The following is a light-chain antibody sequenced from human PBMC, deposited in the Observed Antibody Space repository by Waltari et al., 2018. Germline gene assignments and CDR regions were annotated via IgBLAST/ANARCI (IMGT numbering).Light chain of an antibody. CDR1: QSVGSKY. Sequence: EIVLTQSPATLSLFPGERVTLSCRASQSVGSKYLAWYQQKPGQAPRLLIYGGSNRATGTPDRFSGSGSGTDFTLTISRLEPDDFALYYCQQYDNSPPLTFGGGTRVEIK. J-gene: IGKJ4*01. CDR3: QQYDNSPPLT. V-gene: IGKV3-20*01. CDR2: GGS.